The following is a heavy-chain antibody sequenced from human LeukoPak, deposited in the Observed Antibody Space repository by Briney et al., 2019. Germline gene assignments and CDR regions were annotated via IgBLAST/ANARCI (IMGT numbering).Heavy chain of an antibody. J-gene: IGHJ4*02. D-gene: IGHD3-10*01. CDR1: GYTFTNYF. CDR2: ITPSGGST. CDR3: ARDLQITRRPGSINY. V-gene: IGHV1-46*01. Sequence: ASVKASCKASGYTFTNYFIHWVRQAPGQGLEWMGIITPSGGSTSYAQKFQGRVTMTRDMSTSTVYMELSSLRSEDTALYYCARDLQITRRPGSINYWGQGTLVTVSS.